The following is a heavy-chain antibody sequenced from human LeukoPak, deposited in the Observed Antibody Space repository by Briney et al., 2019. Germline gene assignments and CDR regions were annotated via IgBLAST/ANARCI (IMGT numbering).Heavy chain of an antibody. Sequence: GRSLRLSCAASGFTFSSYAMHWVRQAPGKGLGWVAVISYDGSNKYYADSVKGRFTISRDNSKNTLYLQMNSLRAEDTAVYYCAREASGDEDDAFDIWGQGTMVTVSS. J-gene: IGHJ3*02. CDR2: ISYDGSNK. D-gene: IGHD1-26*01. CDR1: GFTFSSYA. V-gene: IGHV3-30-3*01. CDR3: AREASGDEDDAFDI.